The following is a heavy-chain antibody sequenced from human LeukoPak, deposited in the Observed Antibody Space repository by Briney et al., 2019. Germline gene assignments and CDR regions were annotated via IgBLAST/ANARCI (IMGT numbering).Heavy chain of an antibody. CDR2: ISSSGSTI. D-gene: IGHD1-26*01. CDR3: AKDGRPYPNSGSERDYYYYYMDV. J-gene: IGHJ6*03. V-gene: IGHV3-11*04. CDR1: GFTFSDYY. Sequence: PGGSLRLSCAASGFTFSDYYMSWIRQAPGKGLEWVSYISSSGSTIYYADSVKGRFTISRDNSKNTLYLQMNSLRAEDTAVYYCAKDGRPYPNSGSERDYYYYYMDVWGKGTTVTVSS.